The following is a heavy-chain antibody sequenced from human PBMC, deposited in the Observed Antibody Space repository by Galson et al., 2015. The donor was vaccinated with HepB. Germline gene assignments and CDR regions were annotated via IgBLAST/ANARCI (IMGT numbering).Heavy chain of an antibody. D-gene: IGHD3-3*01. CDR1: GGSISSSRYY. J-gene: IGHJ4*02. CDR2: IYYSGST. V-gene: IGHV4-39*07. CDR3: ARRLWSGYPYYFDY. Sequence: SEPLSLTCTVSGGSISSSRYYWGWIRQPPGKGLEWIGSIYYSGSTYYNPSLKSRVTISVDTSKNQFSLKLSSVTAADTAVYYCARRLWSGYPYYFDYWGQETLVTVSS.